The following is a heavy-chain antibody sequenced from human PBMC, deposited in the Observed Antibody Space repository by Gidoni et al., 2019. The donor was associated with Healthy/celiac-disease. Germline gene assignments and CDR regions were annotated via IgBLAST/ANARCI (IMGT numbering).Heavy chain of an antibody. J-gene: IGHJ4*02. CDR3: ARERSVAYCGGDCYSGYFDY. CDR1: GFTFSSYS. CDR2: ISSGTSYI. D-gene: IGHD2-21*02. Sequence: GGSLRLSCAASGFTFSSYSLNWVRQAPGKGLEWVASISSGTSYIYYADSVKGRFTISRDNAKNSLSLQMNSLSAEDTAVYYCARERSVAYCGGDCYSGYFDYWGQGTLVTVSS. V-gene: IGHV3-21*01.